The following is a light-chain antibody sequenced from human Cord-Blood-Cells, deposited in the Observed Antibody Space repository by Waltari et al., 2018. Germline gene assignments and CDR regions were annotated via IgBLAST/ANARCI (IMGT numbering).Light chain of an antibody. Sequence: DIVMTQSPLSLPVTPGEPASISSRSSHSLLHSNGYNYLDWYLQKPGQSPQLLIYLGSNRASGVPDRFSGSGSGTDFTLKISIVEAEDVGVYYCMQALQTPLTFGGGTKVEIK. J-gene: IGKJ4*01. CDR3: MQALQTPLT. CDR2: LGS. V-gene: IGKV2-28*01. CDR1: HSLLHSNGYNY.